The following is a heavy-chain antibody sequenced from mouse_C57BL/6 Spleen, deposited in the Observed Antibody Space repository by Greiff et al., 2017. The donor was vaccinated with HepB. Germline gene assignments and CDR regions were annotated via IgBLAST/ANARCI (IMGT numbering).Heavy chain of an antibody. D-gene: IGHD1-1*01. CDR1: GYSITSGYY. CDR3: ARGRDYYGSSYSKYFDV. V-gene: IGHV3-6*01. Sequence: ESGPGLVKPSQSLSLTCSVTGYSITSGYYWNWIRQFPGNKLEWMGYISYDGSNNYNPSLKNRISITRDTSKNQFFLKLNSVTTEDTATYYCARGRDYYGSSYSKYFDVWGTGTTVTVSS. CDR2: ISYDGSN. J-gene: IGHJ1*03.